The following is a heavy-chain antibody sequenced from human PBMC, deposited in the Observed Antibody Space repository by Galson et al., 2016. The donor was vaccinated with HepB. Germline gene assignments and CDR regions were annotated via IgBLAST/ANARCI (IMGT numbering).Heavy chain of an antibody. D-gene: IGHD2-15*01. CDR1: GFSFSRFW. J-gene: IGHJ3*01. V-gene: IGHV3-7*01. CDR2: INTNGDKQ. CDR3: LADTYDFDL. Sequence: SLRLSCATSGFSFSRFWMSWVRQAPGKGPHYVATINTNGDKQYYVDSVKGRFTISRDNAKNLLFLQMNSLRVEDTAVYYCLADTYDFDLWGQGTMVSVSS.